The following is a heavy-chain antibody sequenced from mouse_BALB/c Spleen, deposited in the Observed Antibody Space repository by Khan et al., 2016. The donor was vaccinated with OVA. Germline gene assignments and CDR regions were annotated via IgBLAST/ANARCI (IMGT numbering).Heavy chain of an antibody. CDR3: AKWVNSYYAMDY. J-gene: IGHJ4*01. CDR1: GFSLTSYG. Sequence: QVQLKESGPGLVAPSQSLSITCTVSGFSLTSYGVNWVRQPPGKGLEWVGVIWGDGSTNYHSALKSRLSISKDKSKSQVFLKLNSLQNDDTATYYCAKWVNSYYAMDYWGQGTSVTVSS. V-gene: IGHV2-3*01. D-gene: IGHD1-3*01. CDR2: IWGDGST.